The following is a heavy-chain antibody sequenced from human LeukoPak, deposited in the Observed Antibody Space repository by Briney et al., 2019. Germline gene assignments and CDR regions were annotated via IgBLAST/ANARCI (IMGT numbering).Heavy chain of an antibody. CDR2: IYSGGST. D-gene: IGHD3-10*01. J-gene: IGHJ4*02. CDR1: GFTVSSNY. V-gene: IGHV3-66*01. Sequence: PGGSLRLSCAASGFTVSSNYMSWVRQAPGKGLEWVSVIYSGGSTYYADSVKGRFTISRDNSKNTLYLQMNSLRAEDTAVYYCASENYYGSGSYYKKPPNDYWGQGTLVTVSS. CDR3: ASENYYGSGSYYKKPPNDY.